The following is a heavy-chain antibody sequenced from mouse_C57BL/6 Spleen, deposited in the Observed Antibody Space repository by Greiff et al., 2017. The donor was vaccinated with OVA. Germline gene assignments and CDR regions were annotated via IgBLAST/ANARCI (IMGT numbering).Heavy chain of an antibody. V-gene: IGHV5-16*01. D-gene: IGHD1-1*01. CDR2: INYDGSST. Sequence: EVHLVESEGGLVQPGSSMKLSCTASGFTFSDYYMAWVRQVPEQGLEWVANINYDGSSTYYLDSLKSRFIISRDNAKNILYLQMSSLKSEDTATYSCARYYHWYFDDWGTGTTVTVSS. CDR1: GFTFSDYY. J-gene: IGHJ1*03. CDR3: ARYYHWYFDD.